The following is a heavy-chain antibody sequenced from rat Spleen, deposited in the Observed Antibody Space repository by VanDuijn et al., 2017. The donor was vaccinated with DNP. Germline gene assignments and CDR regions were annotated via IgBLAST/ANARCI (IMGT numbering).Heavy chain of an antibody. V-gene: IGHV3-3*01. J-gene: IGHJ2*01. CDR2: INSEGST. D-gene: IGHD1-10*01. Sequence: EVQLQESGPGLVKPSQESSLTWTVAHESIMNSYRGNGIRRIPGNEMEWMGYINSEGSTTYNPSLKSRISITRDTSKNQFFLQVNSVTTEDTATYYCARWNNYGGYWGQGVMVTVSS. CDR3: ARWNNYGGY. CDR1: HESIMNSYR.